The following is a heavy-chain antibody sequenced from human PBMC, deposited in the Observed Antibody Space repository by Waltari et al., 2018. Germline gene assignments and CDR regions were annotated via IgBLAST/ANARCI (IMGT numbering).Heavy chain of an antibody. CDR2: ITWNSANI. J-gene: IGHJ3*02. Sequence: EMQLVESGGGLVQPGRSLRLSCAAPGSTFVNYAMHWVRQAPGKGLGWVSGITWNSANIGYADSVQGRFTISRDNAKYSLYLQLNSLRAEDTALYYCAKGGGIRDAFDIWGQGTMVTVSS. V-gene: IGHV3-9*01. D-gene: IGHD1-26*01. CDR3: AKGGGIRDAFDI. CDR1: GSTFVNYA.